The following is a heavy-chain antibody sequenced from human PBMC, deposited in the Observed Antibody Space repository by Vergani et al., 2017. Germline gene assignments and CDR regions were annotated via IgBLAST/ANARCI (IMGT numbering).Heavy chain of an antibody. J-gene: IGHJ6*02. V-gene: IGHV4-39*01. D-gene: IGHD1-26*01. CDR1: GGSISSSSYY. Sequence: QLQLQESGPGLVKPSETLSLTCTVSGGSISSSSYYWGWIRQPPGKGLEWIGTIYYSGSTYYNPSLKSRVTISVDTSKNQFSLKLSSVTAADTAVYYCARHGGGSYLSYYYYYYGMDVWGQGTTVTVSS. CDR3: ARHGGGSYLSYYYYYYGMDV. CDR2: IYYSGST.